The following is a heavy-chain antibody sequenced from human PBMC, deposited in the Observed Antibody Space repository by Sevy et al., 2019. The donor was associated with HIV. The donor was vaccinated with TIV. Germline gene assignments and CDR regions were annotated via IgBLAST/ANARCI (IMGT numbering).Heavy chain of an antibody. CDR3: ARDHGSSWYDYGMDV. CDR1: GGSISSYY. V-gene: IGHV4-59*01. D-gene: IGHD6-13*01. J-gene: IGHJ6*02. CDR2: IYYSGST. Sequence: SETLSLTCTVSGGSISSYYWSWIRQPPGKGLEWIGYIYYSGSTNYNPSLKSRVTISLDTSKNQFSLKLSSVTAADTAVDYCARDHGSSWYDYGMDVWGQGTTVTVSS.